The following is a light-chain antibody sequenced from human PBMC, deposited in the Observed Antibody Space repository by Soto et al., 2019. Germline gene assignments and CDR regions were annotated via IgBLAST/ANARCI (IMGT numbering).Light chain of an antibody. CDR2: AAS. J-gene: IGKJ2*01. Sequence: DIQMTQSPSSLSASVGDRVTITCRASQSISSYLNWYQQKPGKAPKLLIYAASSLQSGVPSRFSGSGSGTDFTLTISSLQPEDFATYYCQQSYNTPRTLGQGTKLEIK. V-gene: IGKV1-39*01. CDR1: QSISSY. CDR3: QQSYNTPRT.